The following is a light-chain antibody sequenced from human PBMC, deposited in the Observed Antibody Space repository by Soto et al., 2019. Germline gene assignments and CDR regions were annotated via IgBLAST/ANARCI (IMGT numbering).Light chain of an antibody. CDR2: DVS. J-gene: IGKJ1*01. CDR1: QSITTW. Sequence: DIQMTQSPSTVSAYVGDSVTITCRVSQSITTWLAWYQQRPGKAPKLLIYDVSSLQSGVPSMFSGSGSGTEFTLTISSLQPDDFATYYCQHYKMYSPWTFCQGTNVDI. CDR3: QHYKMYSPWT. V-gene: IGKV1-5*01.